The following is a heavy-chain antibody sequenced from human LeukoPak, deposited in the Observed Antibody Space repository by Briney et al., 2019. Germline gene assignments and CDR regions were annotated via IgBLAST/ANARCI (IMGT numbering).Heavy chain of an antibody. D-gene: IGHD2-21*01. Sequence: GGSLRLSCAASGFSFSSKYMKWVRQAPGKWLEWVSMIYAGGSTYYADSVKGRFTISRDNSKNTLYLQMSSLRAEDTAVYYCASGLYGMDVWGQGTTVTVSS. CDR2: IYAGGST. V-gene: IGHV3-66*01. CDR3: ASGLYGMDV. J-gene: IGHJ6*02. CDR1: GFSFSSKY.